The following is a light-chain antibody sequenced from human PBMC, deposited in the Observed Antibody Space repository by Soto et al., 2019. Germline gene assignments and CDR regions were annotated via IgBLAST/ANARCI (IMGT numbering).Light chain of an antibody. CDR3: SSYTSDSTLV. Sequence: QSALTQPASVSGSPGQSITISCTGTSSDVGDYNYVSWYQQYPGKAPKLMIYEVNNRPSGVSDRFSGSKSGNTASLTISGLQAEDEAYYFCSSYTSDSTLVFGGGTKVTVL. V-gene: IGLV2-14*01. CDR1: SSDVGDYNY. J-gene: IGLJ2*01. CDR2: EVN.